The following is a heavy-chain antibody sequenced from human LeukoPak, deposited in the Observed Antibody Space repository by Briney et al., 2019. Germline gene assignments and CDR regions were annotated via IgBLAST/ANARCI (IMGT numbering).Heavy chain of an antibody. V-gene: IGHV4-59*08. CDR3: ASLGFGPTVTTPRWFDP. D-gene: IGHD4-17*01. CDR2: IYYSGST. Sequence: SETLSLTCTVSGGSMSPYHWGWIRQPPGKGLEWTGYIYYSGSTNYNPSLKSRVAISVDTSKNQFSLKLSSVTAADTAIYYCASLGFGPTVTTPRWFDPWGQGTLVTVSS. CDR1: GGSMSPYH. J-gene: IGHJ5*02.